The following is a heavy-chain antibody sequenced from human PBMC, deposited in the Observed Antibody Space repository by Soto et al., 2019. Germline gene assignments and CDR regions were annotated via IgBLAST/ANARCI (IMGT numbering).Heavy chain of an antibody. V-gene: IGHV3-21*01. J-gene: IGHJ4*01. CDR2: ISRNSDCI. CDR1: GLPVSSYS. D-gene: IGHD3-10*01. Sequence: GGSVRLSCAASGLPVSSYSMNWVRQAPGKGLEWVSSISRNSDCIYYSDSVKGRFIISRDNARPSLYLHMNSLRAEDTAVYYCARVGAYLGEFDYVAYRGQGALVTGS. CDR3: ARVGAYLGEFDYVAY.